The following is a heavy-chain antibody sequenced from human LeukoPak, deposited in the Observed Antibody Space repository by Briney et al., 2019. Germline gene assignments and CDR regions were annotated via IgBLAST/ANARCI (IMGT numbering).Heavy chain of an antibody. CDR2: INAGNGNT. V-gene: IGHV1-3*01. Sequence: ASVKVSCKASGYTFTSYAMHWVRQAPGQRLEWMGWINAGNGNTKYSQKFQGRVTITRDTSASTAYMELSSLRSEDTAVYYCARVVVTATNLFDYWGQGTLVTVSS. CDR3: ARVVVTATNLFDY. D-gene: IGHD2-21*02. CDR1: GYTFTSYA. J-gene: IGHJ4*02.